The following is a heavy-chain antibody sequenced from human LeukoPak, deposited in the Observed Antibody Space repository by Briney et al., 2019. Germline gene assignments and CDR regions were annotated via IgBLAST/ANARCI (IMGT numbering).Heavy chain of an antibody. CDR3: AKDGDSSSSTYYYYYMDV. CDR2: IREDGSNK. Sequence: GGSLRLSCAASGFTFNNYGMHWVRQAPGKGLKWVAFIREDGSNKYYADSVKGRFTISRDNSKNTLYLQMNSLRAEDTAVYYCAKDGDSSSSTYYYYYMDVWGKGTTVTVSS. J-gene: IGHJ6*03. D-gene: IGHD6-6*01. CDR1: GFTFNNYG. V-gene: IGHV3-30*02.